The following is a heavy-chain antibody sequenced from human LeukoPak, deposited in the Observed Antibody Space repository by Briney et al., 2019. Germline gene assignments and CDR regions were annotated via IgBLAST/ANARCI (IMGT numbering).Heavy chain of an antibody. D-gene: IGHD6-13*01. Sequence: PGGSLRLSCAASGFTFSRYWIHWVRQAPGKGLEWVSRINPDGSTTTYADSVKGRFTISRDDAKNTLYLQMNSLRAEDTAVYYCARDRWYAMEVWGKGTTVTVPS. V-gene: IGHV3-74*01. CDR3: ARDRWYAMEV. J-gene: IGHJ6*04. CDR1: GFTFSRYW. CDR2: INPDGSTT.